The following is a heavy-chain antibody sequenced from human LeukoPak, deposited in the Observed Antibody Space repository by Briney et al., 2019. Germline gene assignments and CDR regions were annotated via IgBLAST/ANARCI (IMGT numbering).Heavy chain of an antibody. CDR2: IYYSGST. D-gene: IGHD3-22*01. CDR3: ARWYYYDSSGYYRSGYFDY. CDR1: GGSISSSSYY. V-gene: IGHV4-39*01. Sequence: SETLSLTCTVSGGSISSSSYYWGWIRQPPGKGLEWIGSIYYSGSTYYNPSLKSRVTISVDTSKNQFSLKLSSVTAADTAVYYCARWYYYDSSGYYRSGYFDYWGQGTLVTVSS. J-gene: IGHJ4*02.